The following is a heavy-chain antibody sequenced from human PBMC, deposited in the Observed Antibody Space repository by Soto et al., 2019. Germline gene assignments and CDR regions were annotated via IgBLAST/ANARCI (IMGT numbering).Heavy chain of an antibody. CDR3: ARGRIAGAATDCYDYGMDV. Sequence: QVQLVQSGAEVKKPGSSVTVSCKASGGTFSTYVISWVRQAPGQGLEWMGGIIPVFATTNYAQKFQGRVTKTADEATRTGYRELNSRGSEDTAVYYCARGRIAGAATDCYDYGMDVWGQGTSVTVSS. D-gene: IGHD1-26*01. V-gene: IGHV1-69*12. CDR1: GGTFSTYV. J-gene: IGHJ6*02. CDR2: IIPVFATT.